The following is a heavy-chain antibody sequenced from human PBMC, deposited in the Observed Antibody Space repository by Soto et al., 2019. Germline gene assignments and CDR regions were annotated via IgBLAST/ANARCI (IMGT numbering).Heavy chain of an antibody. V-gene: IGHV3-23*01. CDR2: ISGSGGST. D-gene: IGHD2-2*01. J-gene: IGHJ4*02. CDR3: AKDWGISEEYQLLCGDCGY. CDR1: GFTFSSYA. Sequence: GGSLRLSCAASGFTFSSYAMSWVRQAPGKGLEWVSAISGSGGSTYYADSVKGRFTISRDNSKNTLYLQMNSLRAEDTAVYYCAKDWGISEEYQLLCGDCGYWGQGTLVTVSS.